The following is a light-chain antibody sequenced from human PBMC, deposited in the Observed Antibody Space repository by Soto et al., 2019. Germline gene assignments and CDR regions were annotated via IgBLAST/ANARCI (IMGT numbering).Light chain of an antibody. Sequence: DIQLTPSPSTLSASLGARVTITCRASQTIDSWLAWYQQRPGKPPNLLIYKASTLASGVPSRFSGSGSGTEFTLTISSLQPDDFATYYCQQYNTYSHMPFGQGTKVDIK. V-gene: IGKV1-5*03. CDR3: QQYNTYSHMP. CDR2: KAS. CDR1: QTIDSW. J-gene: IGKJ1*01.